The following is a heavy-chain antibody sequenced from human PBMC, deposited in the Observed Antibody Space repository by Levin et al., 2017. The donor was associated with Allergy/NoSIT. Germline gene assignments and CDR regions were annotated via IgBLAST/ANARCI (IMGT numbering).Heavy chain of an antibody. V-gene: IGHV3-48*01. D-gene: IGHD1-7*01. CDR1: GFTFSNYN. Sequence: TGGSLRLSCAASGFTFSNYNMNWVRQAPGKGLEWVSYISTGSSNILYADSVKGRFTISRDDAKNSLFLQMDSLRAEDTAVYYCARRVMGTARANDFWGQGTLVTVSS. CDR3: ARRVMGTARANDF. J-gene: IGHJ4*02. CDR2: ISTGSSNI.